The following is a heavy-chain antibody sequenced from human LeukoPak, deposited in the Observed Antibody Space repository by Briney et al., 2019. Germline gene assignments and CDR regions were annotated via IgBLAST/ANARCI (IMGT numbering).Heavy chain of an antibody. CDR1: GGSISSYY. J-gene: IGHJ6*02. Sequence: SETLSLTCTVSGGSISSYYWSWIRQPPGKGLEWIGYIYYSGSTNYNPSLKSRVTISVDTSKNQFSLKLSSVTAADTAVYYCARARTTGTTGYYGTDVWGQGTTVTVSS. CDR2: IYYSGST. V-gene: IGHV4-59*01. CDR3: ARARTTGTTGYYGTDV. D-gene: IGHD1-1*01.